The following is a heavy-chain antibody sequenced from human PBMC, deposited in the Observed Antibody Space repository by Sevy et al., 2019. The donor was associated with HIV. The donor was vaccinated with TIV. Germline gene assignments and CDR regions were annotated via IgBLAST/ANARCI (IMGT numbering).Heavy chain of an antibody. J-gene: IGHJ4*02. CDR2: IYYSGST. CDR1: GGSISSSSYY. D-gene: IGHD5-18*01. Sequence: SETLSLTCTVSGGSISSSSYYWGWFRQPPGKGLEWIGSIYYSGSTYYNPSLKSRVTISVDTSKNQFSLKLSSVTAADTAVYYCARLVTWIQLWLHFDYWGQGTLVTVSS. CDR3: ARLVTWIQLWLHFDY. V-gene: IGHV4-39*01.